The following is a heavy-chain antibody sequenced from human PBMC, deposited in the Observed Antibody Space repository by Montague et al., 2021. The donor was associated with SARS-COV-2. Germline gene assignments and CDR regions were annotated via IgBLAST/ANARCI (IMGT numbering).Heavy chain of an antibody. CDR2: IYYSGST. V-gene: IGHV4-39*01. Sequence: SETLSLTCTVSGGSISSSSYYWGWIRQPPGKGLEWIGSIYYSGSTYYNPSLKSRVTISVDTSKNQFSLKLSSVTAADTAVYYCARSLYYITIFGVVQRSFDSWGQGTLVTVSS. D-gene: IGHD3-3*01. CDR1: GGSISSSSYY. CDR3: ARSLYYITIFGVVQRSFDS. J-gene: IGHJ4*02.